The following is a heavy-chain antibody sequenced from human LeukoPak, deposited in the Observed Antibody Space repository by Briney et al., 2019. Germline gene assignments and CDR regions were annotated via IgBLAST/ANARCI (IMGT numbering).Heavy chain of an antibody. CDR2: IWYDGSNK. J-gene: IGHJ4*02. D-gene: IGHD5-24*01. V-gene: IGHV3-33*01. CDR3: ARVRRDGYNYEFDY. CDR1: GFTFSNYG. Sequence: GKSLRLSCAASGFTFSNYGMHWVRQAPGKGLEWVAVIWYDGSNKYYAGSVKGRFTISRDNSKNTLYLQMNSLRAEDTAVYYCARVRRDGYNYEFDYWGQGTLVTVSS.